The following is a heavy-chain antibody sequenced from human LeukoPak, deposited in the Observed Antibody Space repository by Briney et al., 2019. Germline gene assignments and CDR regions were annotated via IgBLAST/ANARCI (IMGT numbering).Heavy chain of an antibody. J-gene: IGHJ5*02. CDR2: IYPDDSDT. Sequence: GESLKISCKGSGYRFGDYWIGWVRQMPGKGLEWMGVIYPDDSDTRYSPSFQGQVTISADKSISTAYLQWSSLKASDTAMYYCGRRTGLRTFDPWGRGTLVTVSS. CDR3: GRRTGLRTFDP. CDR1: GYRFGDYW. D-gene: IGHD3/OR15-3a*01. V-gene: IGHV5-51*01.